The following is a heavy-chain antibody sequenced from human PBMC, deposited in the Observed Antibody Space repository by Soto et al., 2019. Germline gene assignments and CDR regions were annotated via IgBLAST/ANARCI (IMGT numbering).Heavy chain of an antibody. V-gene: IGHV4-34*01. CDR1: GGSFRGYY. J-gene: IGHJ6*02. D-gene: IGHD6-13*01. CDR2: INHSGST. CDR3: ARGGDSSSWYYYYYGMDV. Sequence: SETLSLTCAVYGGSFRGYYWGWIRQPPGKGLEWIGEINHSGSTNYNPSLKSRVTISVDTSKNQFSLKLSSVTAEDTAVYYCARGGDSSSWYYYYYGMDVWGQGTTVTVSS.